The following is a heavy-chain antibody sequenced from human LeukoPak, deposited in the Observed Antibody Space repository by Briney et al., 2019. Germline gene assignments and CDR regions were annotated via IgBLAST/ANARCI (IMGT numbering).Heavy chain of an antibody. CDR1: GGSISSNNDY. CDR2: LSYSGST. V-gene: IGHV4-39*01. Sequence: SETLSLTCTVSGGSISSNNDYWGWIRQPPGKGLEWIGSLSYSGSTYYNPSLKSRVTISVDTSKNQFSLKLSSVTAADTAVYYCAGSSSGDYMDVWGKGTTVTISS. D-gene: IGHD6-13*01. J-gene: IGHJ6*03. CDR3: AGSSSGDYMDV.